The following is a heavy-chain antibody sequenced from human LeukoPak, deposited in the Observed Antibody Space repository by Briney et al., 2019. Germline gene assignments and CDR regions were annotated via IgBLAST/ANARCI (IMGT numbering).Heavy chain of an antibody. D-gene: IGHD6-19*01. CDR3: ARRAGYSSGWYDLAFDI. CDR1: GYTFTSYG. V-gene: IGHV1-18*01. J-gene: IGHJ3*02. Sequence: GASVKVSCKASGYTFTSYGISWVRQAPGQGLEWMGWISAYNGNTNYAQKLQGRVTMTTDTSTSTAYMELRSLRSDDTAVYYCARRAGYSSGWYDLAFDIWGQGTMVTVSS. CDR2: ISAYNGNT.